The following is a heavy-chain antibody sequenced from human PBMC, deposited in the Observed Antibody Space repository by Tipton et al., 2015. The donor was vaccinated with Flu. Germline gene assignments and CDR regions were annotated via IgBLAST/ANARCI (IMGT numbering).Heavy chain of an antibody. CDR1: GYSISSVYY. CDR2: IYHSGST. V-gene: IGHV4-38-2*02. D-gene: IGHD3-3*01. J-gene: IGHJ3*02. Sequence: TLSLTCTVSGYSISSVYYSGWIRHPPGKGLEWIGRIYHSGSTYYNPSLKSRVTISVDTSKNQFSLKLSSVTAADTAVYYCARDHPYDFWSGYAFDIWGQGTMVTVSS. CDR3: ARDHPYDFWSGYAFDI.